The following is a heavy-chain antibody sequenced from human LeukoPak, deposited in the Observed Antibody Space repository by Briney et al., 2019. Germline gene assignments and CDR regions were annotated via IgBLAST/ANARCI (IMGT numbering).Heavy chain of an antibody. CDR1: GFTFSDYP. J-gene: IGHJ4*02. Sequence: PGGALRLSCSASGFTFSDYPMHWVRQTPGKGLEYVSAISKNGDDTYYADSVKGRFTISRDNSNNTLYLQMSSLRTEDAAVFYCVQVGSNYYLNWGQGTLVIVSS. CDR2: ISKNGDDT. V-gene: IGHV3-64D*06. CDR3: VQVGSNYYLN. D-gene: IGHD4-11*01.